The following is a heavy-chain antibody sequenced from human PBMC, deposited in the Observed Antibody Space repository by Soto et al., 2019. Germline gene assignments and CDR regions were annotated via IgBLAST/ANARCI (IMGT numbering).Heavy chain of an antibody. CDR2: ISSNGGST. D-gene: IGHD2-21*02. V-gene: IGHV3-64*01. Sequence: EVQLVESGGGLVQPGGSLRLSCAASGFTFSSYAMHWVRQAPGKGLEYVSAISSNGGSTYYANSVKGRFTISRDNSKNTLYLQMVSLRAEDMAVYYCARNYGGNSYAIDVWGQGTMVTVSS. CDR3: ARNYGGNSYAIDV. J-gene: IGHJ3*01. CDR1: GFTFSSYA.